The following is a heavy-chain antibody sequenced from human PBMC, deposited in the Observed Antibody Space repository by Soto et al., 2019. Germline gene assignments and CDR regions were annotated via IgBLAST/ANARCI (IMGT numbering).Heavy chain of an antibody. CDR2: IWYDGSNK. Sequence: GGSLRLSCAASGFTFNNYGVHWVRQAPGKGLEWVAVIWYDGSNKYYADSVKGRFTISRDNSRNTLYLQMNSVRAEDTAVYYCARDFHDLYPKSGIDFWGQGTLVTVSS. CDR1: GFTFNNYG. CDR3: ARDFHDLYPKSGIDF. V-gene: IGHV3-33*01. J-gene: IGHJ4*02.